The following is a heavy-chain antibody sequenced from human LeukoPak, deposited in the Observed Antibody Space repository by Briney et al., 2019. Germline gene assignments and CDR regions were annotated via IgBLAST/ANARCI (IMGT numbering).Heavy chain of an antibody. Sequence: SETLSLTCSVSGGSISSDSFYWGWIRQPPGKGLVWIGSMYYSGSTYYNPSLKSRVTISVDTSKNQFSLKLSSVTAADTAVYYCARWTKNYFDYWGQGTLVTVSS. CDR3: ARWTKNYFDY. CDR1: GGSISSDSFY. V-gene: IGHV4-39*01. J-gene: IGHJ4*02. D-gene: IGHD3/OR15-3a*01. CDR2: MYYSGST.